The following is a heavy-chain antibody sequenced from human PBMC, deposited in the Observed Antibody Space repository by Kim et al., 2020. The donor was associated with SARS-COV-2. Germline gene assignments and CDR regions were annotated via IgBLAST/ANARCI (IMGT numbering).Heavy chain of an antibody. CDR2: IYYSGST. CDR1: GGSISSYY. Sequence: SETLSLTCTVSGGSISSYYWSWIRQPPGKGLEWIGYIYYSGSTNYNPSLKSRVTISVDTSKNQFSLKLSSVTAADTAVYYCAGGAQLELFDYWGQGTLVTVSS. D-gene: IGHD1-1*01. V-gene: IGHV4-59*01. J-gene: IGHJ4*02. CDR3: AGGAQLELFDY.